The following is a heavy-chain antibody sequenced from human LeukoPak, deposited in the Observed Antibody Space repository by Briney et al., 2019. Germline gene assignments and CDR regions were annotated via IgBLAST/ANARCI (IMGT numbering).Heavy chain of an antibody. CDR3: ARGDTSTFDY. J-gene: IGHJ4*02. Sequence: SETLSLTCAVSGGSISSGGYSWSWIRQPRGEGLEWIVYIYHSGSTYYNPSLKSRISISVNRSKTQFSLKLSSVTAADTAVYYSARGDTSTFDYWGQGTLVTVSS. CDR1: GGSISSGGYS. D-gene: IGHD2-21*02. CDR2: IYHSGST. V-gene: IGHV4-30-2*01.